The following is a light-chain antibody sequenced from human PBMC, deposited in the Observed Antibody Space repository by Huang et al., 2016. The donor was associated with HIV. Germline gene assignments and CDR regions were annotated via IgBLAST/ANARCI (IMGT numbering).Light chain of an antibody. CDR2: TAS. J-gene: IGKJ1*01. V-gene: IGKV1-6*01. CDR1: KDIGND. Sequence: AIQMTQSPASLSASVGDRVTITCRASKDIGNDLGWYQQRIGKAPKLLVATASHLQSGVPSRFAGSGSGTHFTLTISGLQPEDFATYYCLQDYTYPWTFGQGTKVEI. CDR3: LQDYTYPWT.